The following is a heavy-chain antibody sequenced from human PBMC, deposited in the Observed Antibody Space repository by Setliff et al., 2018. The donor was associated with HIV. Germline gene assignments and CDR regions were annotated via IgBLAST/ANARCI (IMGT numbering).Heavy chain of an antibody. D-gene: IGHD6-19*01. V-gene: IGHV3-21*01. J-gene: IGHJ4*02. Sequence: KAGGSLRLSCAASGFTFSSYSMNWVRQAPGKGLEWVSSISSSSSYIYYADSVKARFTISRDNAKKSLYLQMNSLRAEDTAVYYCARDRDQGYSSGWPRDWGQGTLVTVSS. CDR3: ARDRDQGYSSGWPRD. CDR2: ISSSSSYI. CDR1: GFTFSSYS.